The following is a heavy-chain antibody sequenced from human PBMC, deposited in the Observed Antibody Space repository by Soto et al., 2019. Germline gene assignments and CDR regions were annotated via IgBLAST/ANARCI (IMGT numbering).Heavy chain of an antibody. CDR2: IYHGGTT. Sequence: SETLCITCTISDYSISSGSYWAWIRQPPVKGPEWIASIYHGGTTFYNPSLKSRITISVDTSNNQFSLKLTSVTAADTSVYYCARVHVMVVAGSTFDYWGHGTMVTVSS. J-gene: IGHJ4*01. CDR1: DYSISSGSY. CDR3: ARVHVMVVAGSTFDY. V-gene: IGHV4-38-2*02. D-gene: IGHD6-19*01.